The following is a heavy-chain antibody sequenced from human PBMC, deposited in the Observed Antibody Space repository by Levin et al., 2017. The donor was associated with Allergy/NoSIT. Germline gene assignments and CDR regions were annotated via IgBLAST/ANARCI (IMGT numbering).Heavy chain of an antibody. Sequence: GESLKISCKASGYTFTGYYMHWVRQAPGQGLEWMGSINPNSGGTNYAQKFQGRVTMTRDTSISTAYMELSRLRSDDTAVYYCARDIRYDFWSGHGALDVWGQGTTVTVSS. V-gene: IGHV1-2*02. CDR3: ARDIRYDFWSGHGALDV. CDR1: GYTFTGYY. J-gene: IGHJ6*02. CDR2: INPNSGGT. D-gene: IGHD3-3*01.